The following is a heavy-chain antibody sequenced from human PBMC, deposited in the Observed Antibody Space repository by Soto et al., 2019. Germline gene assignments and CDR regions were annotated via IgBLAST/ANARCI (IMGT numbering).Heavy chain of an antibody. J-gene: IGHJ4*02. CDR1: GFTFSRYA. D-gene: IGHD5-12*01. CDR2: ISGSGGST. CDR3: AKGKGRWLQGGNY. Sequence: EVQLLESGGGLVQPGGSLRLSCAASGFTFSRYAMSWVRQAPGKGLEWVSAISGSGGSTYYADSVKGRFTISRDNSKNTLYLQMNSLRAEDTAVYYCAKGKGRWLQGGNYWGQGTLVTVSS. V-gene: IGHV3-23*01.